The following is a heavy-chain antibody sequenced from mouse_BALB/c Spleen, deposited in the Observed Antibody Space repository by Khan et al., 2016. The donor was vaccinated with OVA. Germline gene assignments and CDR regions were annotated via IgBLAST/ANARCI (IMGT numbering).Heavy chain of an antibody. V-gene: IGHV14-3*02. CDR3: VRDYWDVFAY. D-gene: IGHD4-1*01. CDR2: IDPANGNT. CDR1: GFNIKDTY. Sequence: VQLQQSGAELVKPGASVKLSCTASGFNIKDTYMHWVKQRPEQGLEWIGRIDPANGNTKCDPKFQGKATITADTSSNTAYLQLSSLTSEDTAVYYCVRDYWDVFAYWGKGTLVTVSA. J-gene: IGHJ3*01.